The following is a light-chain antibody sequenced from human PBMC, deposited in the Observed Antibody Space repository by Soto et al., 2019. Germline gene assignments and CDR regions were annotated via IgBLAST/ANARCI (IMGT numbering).Light chain of an antibody. V-gene: IGLV2-14*01. CDR1: SSDVGGYNY. CDR2: EVN. Sequence: QSVLTQPASVSGSPGQSITISCAGTSSDVGGYNYVSWYQQHPGKVPKLMIYEVNYRPSGVSDRFSGSKSGNTASLTISGLQAEDEADYYCSSYTTSSTQVFGGGTKLTVL. J-gene: IGLJ3*02. CDR3: SSYTTSSTQV.